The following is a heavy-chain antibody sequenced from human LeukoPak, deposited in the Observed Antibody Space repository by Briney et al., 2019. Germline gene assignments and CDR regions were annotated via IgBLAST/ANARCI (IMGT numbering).Heavy chain of an antibody. Sequence: GGSLRLSCAASGFTFSGYYMNWIRQTPGKGLEWVSCISGSSSHTDYADSVKGRFTISRDNAKNSLYLQMNSLRAEDTAVYYCARGQIIRTVNIDFWGQGTLVTVSS. CDR2: ISGSSSHT. J-gene: IGHJ4*02. D-gene: IGHD4-17*01. CDR3: ARGQIIRTVNIDF. V-gene: IGHV3-11*05. CDR1: GFTFSGYY.